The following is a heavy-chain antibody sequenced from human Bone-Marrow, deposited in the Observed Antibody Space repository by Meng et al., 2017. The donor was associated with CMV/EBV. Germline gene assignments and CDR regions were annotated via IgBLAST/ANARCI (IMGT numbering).Heavy chain of an antibody. Sequence: SETLSLTCTVSGGSVRSGSYYWSWIRQPPGKGLEWIGYIYYSGTTNYNPSLLSRLTISVDTSENQFSLKLRSATAADTAVYYCARVPLGYSEYGGAFDIWGQGTMVTVS. D-gene: IGHD4-11*01. CDR3: ARVPLGYSEYGGAFDI. J-gene: IGHJ3*02. V-gene: IGHV4-61*01. CDR2: IYYSGTT. CDR1: GGSVRSGSYY.